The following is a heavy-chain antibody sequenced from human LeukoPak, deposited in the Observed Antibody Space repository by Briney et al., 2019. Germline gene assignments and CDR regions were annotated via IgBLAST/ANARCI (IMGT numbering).Heavy chain of an antibody. Sequence: PGGSLRLSCVASGFGFSSYSMNWVRQAPGKGLEWISYISRSSSTIYYADSVKGRFTLSRDNAKNSLYLQMSSLRDEDTAMYYCARQTRGIDYWGQGTLVTVSS. CDR3: ARQTRGIDY. D-gene: IGHD3-16*01. CDR2: ISRSSSTI. CDR1: GFGFSSYS. J-gene: IGHJ4*02. V-gene: IGHV3-48*02.